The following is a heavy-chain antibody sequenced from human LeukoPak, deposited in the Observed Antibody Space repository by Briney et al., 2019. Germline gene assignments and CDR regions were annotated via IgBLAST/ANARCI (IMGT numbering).Heavy chain of an antibody. CDR1: GFTFSSYG. V-gene: IGHV3-30*02. Sequence: PGGSLRLSCAASGFTFSSYGMHWVRQAPGKGLEWVAFIRYDGSNKYYADSVKGRFTISRDNSKNTLYLQMNSLRAEDTAVYYCARSGRDGYNCLDYWGQGTLVTVSS. CDR3: ARSGRDGYNCLDY. CDR2: IRYDGSNK. D-gene: IGHD5-24*01. J-gene: IGHJ4*02.